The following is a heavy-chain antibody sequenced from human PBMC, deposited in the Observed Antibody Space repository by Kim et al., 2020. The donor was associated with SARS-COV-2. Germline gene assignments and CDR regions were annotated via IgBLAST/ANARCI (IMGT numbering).Heavy chain of an antibody. J-gene: IGHJ6*02. V-gene: IGHV1-2*04. Sequence: ASVKVSCKASGYTFTGYYMHWVRQAPGQGLEWMGWINPNSGGTNYAQKFQGWVTMTRDTSISTAYMELSRLRSDDTAVYYCARLCYYGSGSYQYYYYYGMDVWGQGTTVTVSS. CDR1: GYTFTGYY. CDR2: INPNSGGT. CDR3: ARLCYYGSGSYQYYYYYGMDV. D-gene: IGHD3-10*01.